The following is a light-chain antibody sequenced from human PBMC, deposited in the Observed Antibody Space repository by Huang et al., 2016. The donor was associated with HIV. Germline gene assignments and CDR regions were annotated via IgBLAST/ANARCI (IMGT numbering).Light chain of an antibody. J-gene: IGKJ1*01. Sequence: DIQLTQSPSSLSASVGGRVTVACRASQSISSYLNWYQQKPGNAPKLLFYATSSLESGVPSMFSGRGTGTTFILTISDLQPEDFASYYCQQTYTTPWTFGQGTKVEIK. CDR1: QSISSY. CDR2: ATS. CDR3: QQTYTTPWT. V-gene: IGKV1-39*01.